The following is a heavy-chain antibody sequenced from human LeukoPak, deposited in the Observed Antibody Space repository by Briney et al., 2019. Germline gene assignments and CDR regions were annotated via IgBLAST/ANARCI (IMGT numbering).Heavy chain of an antibody. V-gene: IGHV1-2*02. Sequence: ASVKVSCKASGYTFTGYYMHWVRQAPGQGLEWMGWINPNSGGTNYAQKFQGGVTMTRDTSISTAYMELSRLRSDDTAVYYCARERGPIPSRYCSSTSCYGSYGMDVWGQGTTVTVSS. CDR3: ARERGPIPSRYCSSTSCYGSYGMDV. J-gene: IGHJ6*02. CDR2: INPNSGGT. CDR1: GYTFTGYY. D-gene: IGHD2-2*01.